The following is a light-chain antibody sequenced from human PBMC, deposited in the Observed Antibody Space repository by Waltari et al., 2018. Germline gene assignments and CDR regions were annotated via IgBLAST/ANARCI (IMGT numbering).Light chain of an antibody. CDR1: KIGSKS. CDR3: LVWHSTTDHHGV. V-gene: IGLV3-21*04. J-gene: IGLJ2*01. CDR2: YDS. Sequence: SYVVTQSPSVSVAPGEAARVTCGGDKIGSKSVHGYHQRPGQAHLLVISYDSDRPAGFPERFSGSNSGNTATLTISWVEADDEADYYCLVWHSTTDHHGVFGGGTKLTVL.